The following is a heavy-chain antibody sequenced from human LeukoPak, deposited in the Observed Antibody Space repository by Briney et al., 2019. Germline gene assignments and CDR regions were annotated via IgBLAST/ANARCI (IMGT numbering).Heavy chain of an antibody. CDR1: GFTFSSYE. CDR3: AREGTTGTTHYYYGMDV. V-gene: IGHV3-48*03. Sequence: GGSLRLSCAASGFTFSSYEMNWVRQAPGKGLEWVSYISSSGSTIYYADSVKGRFTISRDNAKNSLYLQVNSLRAEDTAVYYCAREGTTGTTHYYYGMDVWGKGTTVTVSS. J-gene: IGHJ6*04. CDR2: ISSSGSTI. D-gene: IGHD1-1*01.